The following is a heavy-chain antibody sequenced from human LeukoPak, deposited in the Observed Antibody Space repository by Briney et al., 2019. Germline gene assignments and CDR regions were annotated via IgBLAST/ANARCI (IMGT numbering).Heavy chain of an antibody. J-gene: IGHJ3*02. Sequence: SETLSLTCTVSGGSVSSSSYYWGWIRQPPGTGLEWFGSIFYSGKTFYHPSLKSRVTISVDTSKNQFSLKLSSVTAADTAVYYCARDPYYFDRSGYFVFDIWGQGTMVTVSS. V-gene: IGHV4-39*07. CDR1: GGSVSSSSYY. CDR2: IFYSGKT. CDR3: ARDPYYFDRSGYFVFDI. D-gene: IGHD3-22*01.